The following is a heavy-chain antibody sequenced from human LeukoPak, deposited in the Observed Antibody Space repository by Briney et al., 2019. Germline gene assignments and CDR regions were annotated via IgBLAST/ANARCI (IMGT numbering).Heavy chain of an antibody. CDR3: ATYSILNAREFRY. CDR1: GFTFRDAW. CDR2: VQHIGGET. Sequence: GGSLRLSCAASGFTFRDAWMTWVRRAPGKGLEWVANVQHIGGETYYVDSVKGRFTISRDNAKNSVYLQMNSLGADDTAVYYCATYSILNAREFRYWGQGTLVTVTS. V-gene: IGHV3-7*01. D-gene: IGHD4-11*01. J-gene: IGHJ1*01.